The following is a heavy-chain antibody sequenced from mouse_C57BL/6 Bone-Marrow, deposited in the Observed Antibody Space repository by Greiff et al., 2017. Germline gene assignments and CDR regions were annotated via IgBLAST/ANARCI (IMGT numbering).Heavy chain of an antibody. V-gene: IGHV2-5*01. CDR3: AKGDYGSSWYFDV. Sequence: VQLQQSGPGLVQPSQSLSITCTVSGFSLTSYGVHWVRQSPGKGLEWLGVIWRGGSTDYNAAFMSRLSITKDNSKSQVFFKMNSLQADDTAIYYCAKGDYGSSWYFDVWGTGTTVTVSS. D-gene: IGHD1-1*01. J-gene: IGHJ1*03. CDR2: IWRGGST. CDR1: GFSLTSYG.